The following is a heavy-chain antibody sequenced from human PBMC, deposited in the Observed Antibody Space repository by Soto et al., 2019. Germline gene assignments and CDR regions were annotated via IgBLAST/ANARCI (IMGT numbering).Heavy chain of an antibody. D-gene: IGHD6-13*01. Sequence: QLQLQESGSGLVKPSQTLSLTCAVSGGSISSSGYSWSWIRQPPGKGLEWIGYIYHSGSTYYNPSLXSXXXIXXDRSKNQFTLKLSSVTAADTAVYYCAGRQQLVRTYWGQGTLVTVSS. J-gene: IGHJ4*02. CDR1: GGSISSSGYS. CDR3: AGRQQLVRTY. CDR2: IYHSGST. V-gene: IGHV4-30-2*01.